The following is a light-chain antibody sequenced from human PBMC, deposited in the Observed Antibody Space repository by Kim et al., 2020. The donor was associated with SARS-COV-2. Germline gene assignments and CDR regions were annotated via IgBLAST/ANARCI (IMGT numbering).Light chain of an antibody. J-gene: IGKJ1*01. CDR3: QQYSSSPAT. CDR1: QSVSSNY. V-gene: IGKV3-20*01. CDR2: GAS. Sequence: EIVLTQSPGTLYLSPGERATLSCRASQSVSSNYLAWYQQKPGQAPRLLIYGASSRATGIPDRFSGSGSGTDFTLTITRLEPEDFAVYYCQQYSSSPATFGQGTKVDIK.